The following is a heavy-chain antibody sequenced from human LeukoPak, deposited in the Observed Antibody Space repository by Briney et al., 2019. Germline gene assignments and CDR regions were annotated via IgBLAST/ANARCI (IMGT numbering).Heavy chain of an antibody. CDR3: ARNQRYFDY. Sequence: PGGSLRLSCAAPGFTFSSYGMNWVRQAPGKGLEWVAVIWYDGSNKFYADSVEGRFTISRDNSKNTLYLQMNSLISEDTAVYYCARNQRYFDYWGQGTLVTVSS. J-gene: IGHJ4*02. CDR2: IWYDGSNK. V-gene: IGHV3-33*01. CDR1: GFTFSSYG. D-gene: IGHD1-14*01.